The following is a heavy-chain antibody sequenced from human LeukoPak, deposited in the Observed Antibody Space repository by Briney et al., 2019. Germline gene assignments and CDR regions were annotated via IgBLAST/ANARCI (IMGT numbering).Heavy chain of an antibody. J-gene: IGHJ4*02. D-gene: IGHD4-17*01. CDR1: GFTFDDYA. Sequence: GGSLRLSCAAFGFTFDDYAMHWVRQAPGKGLEWVSGISWNSGSIGYADSVKGRFTISRDNAKNSLYLQMNSLRAEDTALYYCAKGYYGDYIFDYWGQGTLVTVSS. V-gene: IGHV3-9*01. CDR3: AKGYYGDYIFDY. CDR2: ISWNSGSI.